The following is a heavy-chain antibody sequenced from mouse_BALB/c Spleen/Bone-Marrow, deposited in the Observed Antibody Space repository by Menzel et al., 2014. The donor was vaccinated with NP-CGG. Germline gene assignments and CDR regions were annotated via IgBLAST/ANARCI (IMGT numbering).Heavy chain of an antibody. CDR3: ARYGNYGDYFDY. D-gene: IGHD2-1*01. J-gene: IGHJ2*01. CDR2: VNPSTGYT. Sequence: QVQLQQSGAELAKPGASVKMSCKASGYTFTSYWMHWVKQRPGQGLEWIGYVNPSTGYTEYNQKFKDKATLTADKSSSTAYMQLSSLTSEDSAVYYCARYGNYGDYFDYWGQGTTLTVSS. V-gene: IGHV1-7*01. CDR1: GYTFTSYW.